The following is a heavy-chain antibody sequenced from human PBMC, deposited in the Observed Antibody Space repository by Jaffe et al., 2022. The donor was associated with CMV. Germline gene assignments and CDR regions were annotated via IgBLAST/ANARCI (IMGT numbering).Heavy chain of an antibody. CDR1: GYIFANYG. Sequence: QVQLVQSGAEVKKPGASVKVSCETSGYIFANYGISWVRQAPGQGLEWMGWISPWSGHTNSAQKFQGRVTMTTDTSTSTAYLELKTLRSDDTAVYYCVRVGGKTAAGNRDYWGQGTLVTVSS. CDR2: ISPWSGHT. D-gene: IGHD6-13*01. J-gene: IGHJ4*02. CDR3: VRVGGKTAAGNRDY. V-gene: IGHV1-18*01.